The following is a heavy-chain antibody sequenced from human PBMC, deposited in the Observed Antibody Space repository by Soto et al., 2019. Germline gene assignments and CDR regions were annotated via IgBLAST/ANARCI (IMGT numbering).Heavy chain of an antibody. Sequence: SETLSLTCTVSGGSISSSSYYWGWIRQPPGKGLEWIGSIYYSGSTYYNPSLKSRVTISVDTSKNQFSLKLSSVTAADTAVYYCASTFGGVIDDFDYWGQGTLVTVSS. CDR1: GGSISSSSYY. J-gene: IGHJ4*02. CDR2: IYYSGST. D-gene: IGHD3-16*02. CDR3: ASTFGGVIDDFDY. V-gene: IGHV4-39*01.